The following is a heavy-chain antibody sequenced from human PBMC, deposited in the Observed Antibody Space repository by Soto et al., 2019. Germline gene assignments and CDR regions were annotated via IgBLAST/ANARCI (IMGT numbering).Heavy chain of an antibody. J-gene: IGHJ6*02. CDR1: GFNFGRYA. V-gene: IGHV3-23*01. Sequence: EVLLSESGGGLVQPGGSVRLSCAASGFNFGRYAMSWVRQAPGKGLEWVSAIGGSGAVSYYADFAKGRFTISRDNSKITMYLQMSSLRVEDTAVYWCSPYDFWSRNYYYYGMDVWGQGTTVIVSS. CDR3: SPYDFWSRNYYYYGMDV. CDR2: IGGSGAVS. D-gene: IGHD3-3*01.